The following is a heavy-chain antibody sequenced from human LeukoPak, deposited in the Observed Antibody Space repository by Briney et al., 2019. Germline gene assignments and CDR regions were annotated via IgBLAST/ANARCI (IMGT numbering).Heavy chain of an antibody. CDR1: GYSFTAYY. Sequence: ASVKVSCEASGYSFTAYYMHWVRQAPGQGLEWMGWINPNSGDTNSAQRFQGRVTMTRDTSTGTAYMDLSSLTSDDTAVYFCARDSSGGYNSHWGQGTLVTVSS. CDR3: ARDSSGGYNSH. D-gene: IGHD5-24*01. J-gene: IGHJ4*02. V-gene: IGHV1-2*02. CDR2: INPNSGDT.